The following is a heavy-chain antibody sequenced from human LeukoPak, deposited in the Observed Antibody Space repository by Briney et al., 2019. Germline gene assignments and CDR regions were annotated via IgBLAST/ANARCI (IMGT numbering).Heavy chain of an antibody. Sequence: PSETLSLTCTVSGGSISSSSYYWGWIRQPPGKGLEWIGSIYYSGSTYYNPSLKSRVTISVDTSKNQFSLKLSSVTAADTAVYYCARDDSGRTTVVTGFDYWGQGTLVTVSS. CDR1: GGSISSSSYY. V-gene: IGHV4-39*02. D-gene: IGHD4-23*01. J-gene: IGHJ4*02. CDR3: ARDDSGRTTVVTGFDY. CDR2: IYYSGST.